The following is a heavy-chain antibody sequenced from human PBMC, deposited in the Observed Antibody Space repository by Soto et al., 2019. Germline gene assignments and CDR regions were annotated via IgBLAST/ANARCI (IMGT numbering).Heavy chain of an antibody. J-gene: IGHJ4*02. CDR1: GYTFTSYA. D-gene: IGHD1-20*01. CDR3: ARGITLPTPLDY. Sequence: QVQLVQSGAEEKKPGASVKVSCKASGYTFTSYAMHWVRQAPGQRLEWMGCINAGNGNTKYSQKFQGRVPITRDTSASTAYMELSRLRSEDTAVYYCARGITLPTPLDYWGQGTLVTVSS. CDR2: INAGNGNT. V-gene: IGHV1-3*05.